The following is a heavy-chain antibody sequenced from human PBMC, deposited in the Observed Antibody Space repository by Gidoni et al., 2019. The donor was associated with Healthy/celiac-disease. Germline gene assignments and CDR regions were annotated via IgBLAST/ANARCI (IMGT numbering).Heavy chain of an antibody. Sequence: QLQLQESGSGLVKPSQTLSLTCAVSGGSISSGGYSWSWIRQPPGKGLEWIGYIYHSGSTYYNPSLKSRVTISVDRSKNQFSLKLSSVTAADTAVYYCARGWVGSRENRYFDLWGRGTLVTVSS. V-gene: IGHV4-30-2*01. CDR1: GGSISSGGYS. D-gene: IGHD6-13*01. J-gene: IGHJ2*01. CDR2: IYHSGST. CDR3: ARGWVGSRENRYFDL.